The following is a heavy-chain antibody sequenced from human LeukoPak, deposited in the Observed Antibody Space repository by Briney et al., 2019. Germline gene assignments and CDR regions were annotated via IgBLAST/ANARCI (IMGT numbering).Heavy chain of an antibody. CDR3: VRNQAWAFDY. CDR1: GFTFTSYS. CDR2: INSGSDIK. V-gene: IGHV3-48*04. D-gene: IGHD7-27*01. Sequence: PGGSLRLSCAASGFTFTSYSFNWVRQAPGKGLEWLAYINSGSDIKQYADSVKSRLTISRDNGKNSLYLQMNSLRGEDTAVYYCVRNQAWAFDYWGQGTLVTISS. J-gene: IGHJ4*02.